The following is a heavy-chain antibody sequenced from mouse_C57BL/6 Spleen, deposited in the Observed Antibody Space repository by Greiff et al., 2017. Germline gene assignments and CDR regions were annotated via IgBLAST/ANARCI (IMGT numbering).Heavy chain of an antibody. CDR2: ISDGGSYT. Sequence: VQLKESGGGLVKPGGSLKLSCAASGFTFSSYAMSWVRQTPEKRLEWVATISDGGSYTYYPDNVKGRFTISRDNAKNNLYLQMSHLKSEDTAMYYCARGTAQATGTWFAYWGQGTLVTVSA. J-gene: IGHJ3*01. V-gene: IGHV5-4*01. D-gene: IGHD3-2*02. CDR1: GFTFSSYA. CDR3: ARGTAQATGTWFAY.